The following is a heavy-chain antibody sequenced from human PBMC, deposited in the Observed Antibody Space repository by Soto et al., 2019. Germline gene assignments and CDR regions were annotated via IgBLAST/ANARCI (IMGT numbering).Heavy chain of an antibody. CDR3: FFSTFSLQWLVRDYYYDMDV. Sequence: PGESLKISCKGSGYSFTSYWIGWVRQMPGKGLKWMEIIYPGDSDTRYSPSFQGQVTISADKSISTAYLQRSSLKASDTVMYYFFFSTFSLQWLVRDYYYDMDVWGQGATVTVS. CDR1: GYSFTSYW. CDR2: IYPGDSDT. J-gene: IGHJ6*02. V-gene: IGHV5-51*01. D-gene: IGHD6-19*01.